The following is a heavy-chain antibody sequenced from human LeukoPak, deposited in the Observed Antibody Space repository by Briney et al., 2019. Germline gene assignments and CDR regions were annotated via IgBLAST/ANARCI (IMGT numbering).Heavy chain of an antibody. CDR1: GFTFSSYS. Sequence: PGGSLRLSCAASGFTFSSYSMNCVRQAPGKGLEWVSSISSSSYIYYADSVKGRFTISRDNAKNSLYLQMNSLRAEDTAVYYCVREAHGSPGVTSDYWGQGTLVTVSS. CDR2: ISSSSYI. CDR3: VREAHGSPGVTSDY. J-gene: IGHJ4*02. V-gene: IGHV3-21*01. D-gene: IGHD1-26*01.